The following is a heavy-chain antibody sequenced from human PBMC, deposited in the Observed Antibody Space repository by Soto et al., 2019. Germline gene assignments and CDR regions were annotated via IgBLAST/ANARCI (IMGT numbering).Heavy chain of an antibody. CDR1: GFFISSGNY. CDR3: ARDSESRRWFDP. J-gene: IGHJ5*02. CDR2: IFHGGST. Sequence: SETLSLTCAVSGFFISSGNYWGWIRKPPGKGLEWIGSIFHGGSTNYNPSLKSRVTMSVDTSKNQFSLKLSSVTAADTAVYYCARDSESRRWFDPWGQGTLVTVSS. V-gene: IGHV4-38-2*02. D-gene: IGHD6-6*01.